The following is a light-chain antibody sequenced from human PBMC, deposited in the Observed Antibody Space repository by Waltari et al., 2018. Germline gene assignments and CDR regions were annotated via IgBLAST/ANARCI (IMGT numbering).Light chain of an antibody. CDR3: QQRSNWPPIT. J-gene: IGKJ3*01. V-gene: IGKV3-11*01. CDR2: DAS. Sequence: EIVLTQSPATLSLSPGERATLSCRASQSVSSYFAWYQQKPGQAPRLLIYDASNRATGIPARFSGSGSGTDFTLTISSLEPEDVAVYYCQQRSNWPPITFGPGTKVDIK. CDR1: QSVSSY.